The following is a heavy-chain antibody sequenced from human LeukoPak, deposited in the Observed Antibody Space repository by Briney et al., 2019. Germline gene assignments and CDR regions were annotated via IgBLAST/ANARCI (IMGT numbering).Heavy chain of an antibody. V-gene: IGHV3-23*01. Sequence: PGGSLRLSCAASGFTFSSYAMSWVRQAPGKGLEWVSAISGSGGSTYYADSVKGRFTISRDNSKNTLYLQMNSLRAEDTAVYYCATQVEWLPTSLYYWGQGTLVTVSS. D-gene: IGHD5-12*01. CDR1: GFTFSSYA. CDR2: ISGSGGST. J-gene: IGHJ4*02. CDR3: ATQVEWLPTSLYY.